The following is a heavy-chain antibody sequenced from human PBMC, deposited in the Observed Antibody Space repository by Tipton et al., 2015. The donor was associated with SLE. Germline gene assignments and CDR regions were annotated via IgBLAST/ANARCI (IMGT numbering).Heavy chain of an antibody. CDR1: GDSISSRY. Sequence: TLSLTCTVSGDSISSRYFNWIRQPPGKGLEWIGYIYDSGSTNYNPSLKGRLTISVDRSKNQFSLKLSSVTAADTAIYYCARGSVVADDFWGQGTLVTVSS. V-gene: IGHV4-59*11. CDR3: ARGSVVADDF. CDR2: IYDSGST. D-gene: IGHD2-15*01. J-gene: IGHJ4*02.